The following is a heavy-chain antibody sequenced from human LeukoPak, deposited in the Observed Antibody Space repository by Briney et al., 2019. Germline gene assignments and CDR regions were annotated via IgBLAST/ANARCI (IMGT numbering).Heavy chain of an antibody. J-gene: IGHJ4*02. CDR3: GRGAYYDTDY. CDR2: ISSSGSTI. CDR1: GFTFSSYE. D-gene: IGHD3-22*01. V-gene: IGHV3-48*03. Sequence: GGSLRLSCAASGFTFSSYEMNWVRQAPGKGLEWVSYISSSGSTIYYADSVKGRFTISRDNAKNSLYLQMNRLRAENTAVYYCGRGAYYDTDYWGQGTLVTVSS.